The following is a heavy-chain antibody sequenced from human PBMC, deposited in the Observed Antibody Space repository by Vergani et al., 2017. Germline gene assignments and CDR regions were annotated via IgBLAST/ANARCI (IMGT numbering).Heavy chain of an antibody. V-gene: IGHV4-34*01. CDR3: ARGGRATVLTPVVFWFDP. J-gene: IGHJ5*02. CDR2: INHSGST. CDR1: GGSFSGYY. Sequence: QVQLQQWGAGLLKPSETLSLTCAVYGGSFSGYYWSWIRQPPGKGLEWIGEINHSGSTNYNPSLKSRVTISVDTSKNQFSLKLSSVTAADTAVYYCARGGRATVLTPVVFWFDPWGQGTLVTVSS. D-gene: IGHD4-23*01.